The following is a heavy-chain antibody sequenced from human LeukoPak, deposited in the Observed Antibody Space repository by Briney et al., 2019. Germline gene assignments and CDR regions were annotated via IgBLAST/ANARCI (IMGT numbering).Heavy chain of an antibody. Sequence: GRSLRPSCAPSGFTVSSYGMHWVRQAPGKGLEWVAVIWYDGSNKYYADSVKGRFTISRDNSKNTLYLQMNSLRAEDTAVYYCARGIEYGSGSYYKGHGMDDWGQGTTVTVSS. D-gene: IGHD3-10*01. V-gene: IGHV3-33*01. CDR1: GFTVSSYG. J-gene: IGHJ6*02. CDR3: ARGIEYGSGSYYKGHGMDD. CDR2: IWYDGSNK.